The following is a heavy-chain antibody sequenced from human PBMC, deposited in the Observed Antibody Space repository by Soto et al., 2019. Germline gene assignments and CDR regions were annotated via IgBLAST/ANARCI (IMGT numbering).Heavy chain of an antibody. CDR1: GFTFSYYT. V-gene: IGHV3-23*01. Sequence: EVQLSESGGGLVQPGGSLRLSCAASGFTFSYYTMSWVRQAPGKGLEWVSGISGSGDTIYYADSVKGRFTISRDNSKNTQYLQMNGLRADDTAAYYCADHVPAATHYDYYDMDVWGQGTTVTVSS. J-gene: IGHJ6*02. D-gene: IGHD2-2*01. CDR3: ADHVPAATHYDYYDMDV. CDR2: ISGSGDTI.